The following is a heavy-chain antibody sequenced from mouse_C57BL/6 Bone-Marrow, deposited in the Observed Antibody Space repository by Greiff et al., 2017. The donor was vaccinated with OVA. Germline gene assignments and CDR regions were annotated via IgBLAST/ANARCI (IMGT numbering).Heavy chain of an antibody. CDR1: GYTFTSYW. J-gene: IGHJ4*01. CDR3: ARSLLITTDPYYAMDY. D-gene: IGHD2-4*01. Sequence: QVQLQQPGAELVKPGASVKLSCKASGYTFTSYWMHWVKQRPGRGLEWIGRIDPNSGGTKYNEKFKSKATLTVDKPSSTAYMQLSSLTSEDSAVYYCARSLLITTDPYYAMDYWGQGTSVTVSS. CDR2: IDPNSGGT. V-gene: IGHV1-72*01.